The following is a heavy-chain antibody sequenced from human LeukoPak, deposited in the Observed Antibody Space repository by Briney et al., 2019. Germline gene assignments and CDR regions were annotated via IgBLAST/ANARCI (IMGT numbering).Heavy chain of an antibody. D-gene: IGHD6-13*01. J-gene: IGHJ3*02. Sequence: GGSLRLSCAASGFMLNKNWMTWVRQAPGKGLEWVASIKQDGNEIYYVASVEGRFTISRDNAKNSLYLQMSSLRAEDTALYYCALIAAVDIWGQGTMVTVSS. CDR1: GFMLNKNW. CDR3: ALIAAVDI. CDR2: IKQDGNEI. V-gene: IGHV3-7*03.